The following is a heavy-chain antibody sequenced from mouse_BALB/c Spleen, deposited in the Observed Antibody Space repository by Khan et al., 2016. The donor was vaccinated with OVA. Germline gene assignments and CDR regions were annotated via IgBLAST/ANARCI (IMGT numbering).Heavy chain of an antibody. V-gene: IGHV3-2*02. CDR1: GYSITSNYA. J-gene: IGHJ4*01. Sequence: EVQLQESGPGLVKPSQSLSLTCTVTGYSITSNYAWNWIRQFPGNKLEWMGYISYSGSTSYNPSLKSRISITRDTSKNKFFLQLSSVTTEDTATYYCARRNYYGYAMDYWGQGTSVTVSS. CDR2: ISYSGST. D-gene: IGHD1-1*01. CDR3: ARRNYYGYAMDY.